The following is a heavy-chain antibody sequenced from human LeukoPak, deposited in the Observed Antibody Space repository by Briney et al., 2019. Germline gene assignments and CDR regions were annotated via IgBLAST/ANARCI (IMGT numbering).Heavy chain of an antibody. V-gene: IGHV3-21*01. CDR2: IGSSISYI. Sequence: PGGSLRLSCAASGFTFSSYSMKWVRQAPGKGLEWVSFIGSSISYISYADSVKGRFTISRDNAKNSLYLRMNSLRAEDTAVYYCAREGYYSGMDVWGQGTTVTVSS. CDR1: GFTFSSYS. CDR3: AREGYYSGMDV. J-gene: IGHJ6*02.